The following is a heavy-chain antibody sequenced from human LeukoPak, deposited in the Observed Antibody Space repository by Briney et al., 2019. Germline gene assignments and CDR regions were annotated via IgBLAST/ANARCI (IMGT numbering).Heavy chain of an antibody. CDR2: IYYSGST. CDR3: ARLGRRQATTDY. V-gene: IGHV4-38-2*02. CDR1: GYSISSGYY. D-gene: IGHD5-24*01. Sequence: SETLSLTCTVSGYSISSGYYWGWIRQPPGKGLEWIGSIYYSGSTYYNPSLKSRVTISVDTSKNQFSLKLSSVTAADTAVYYCARLGRRQATTDYWGQGTLVTVSS. J-gene: IGHJ4*02.